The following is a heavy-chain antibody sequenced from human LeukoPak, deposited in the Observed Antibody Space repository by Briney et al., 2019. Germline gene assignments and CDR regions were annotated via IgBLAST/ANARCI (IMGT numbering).Heavy chain of an antibody. J-gene: IGHJ4*02. CDR3: AKTGGTYYGSDY. CDR1: GFTFSSYV. D-gene: IGHD1-26*01. V-gene: IGHV3-23*01. CDR2: ISGSGSTT. Sequence: PGGSLRLSCAASGFTFSSYVMSWVRQAPGKGLEWASSISGSGSTTYYADTVKGRFTISRDNSKNTLYLQMNSLRGEDTALYYCAKTGGTYYGSDYWGQGTLVTVSS.